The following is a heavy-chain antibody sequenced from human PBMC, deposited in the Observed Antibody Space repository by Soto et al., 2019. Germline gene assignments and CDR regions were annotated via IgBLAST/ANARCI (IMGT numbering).Heavy chain of an antibody. V-gene: IGHV4-39*01. D-gene: IGHD3-3*01. CDR3: ARIKIVGVLTYYMDV. CDR2: MYYSGST. J-gene: IGHJ6*03. CDR1: GDSISSSSSHY. Sequence: QVQLRESGPGLVKPSETLSLSCAVSGDSISSSSSHYWGWIRQPPGKGLEWIANMYYSGSTYYNPSLKSRVTISLETAENQVSLKLASVTAADKAVYYCARIKIVGVLTYYMDVWGEGTTVTVSS.